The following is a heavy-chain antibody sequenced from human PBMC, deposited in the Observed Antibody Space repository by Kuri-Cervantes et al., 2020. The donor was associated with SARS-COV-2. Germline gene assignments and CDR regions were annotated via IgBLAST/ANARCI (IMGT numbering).Heavy chain of an antibody. J-gene: IGHJ4*02. Sequence: ASVKVSCKASGFTFTGYSVHWVRQAPGQRLEWMGWITPNSGDTNFAQRFQGRVTMTRDASINTVYMELSSLTSDDTAVYYCATLVNKWRDFDYWGQGTLVTVSS. CDR2: ITPNSGDT. V-gene: IGHV1-2*02. CDR3: ATLVNKWRDFDY. CDR1: GFTFTGYS. D-gene: IGHD5-12*01.